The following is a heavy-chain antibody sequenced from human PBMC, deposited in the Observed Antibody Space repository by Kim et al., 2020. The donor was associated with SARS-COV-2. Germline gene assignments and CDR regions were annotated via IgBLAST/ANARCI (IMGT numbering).Heavy chain of an antibody. CDR1: GFTFSNYW. V-gene: IGHV3-74*01. CDR2: INSDGGDT. Sequence: GGSLRLSCEASGFTFSNYWMNWVRQGPGKGLVWVSRINSDGGDTHYADSVKGRFTISRDNAENTLHLQLNILGVEDTAIYYCARGTFQQGFDPWGQGTLVTVSS. J-gene: IGHJ5*02. CDR3: ARGTFQQGFDP.